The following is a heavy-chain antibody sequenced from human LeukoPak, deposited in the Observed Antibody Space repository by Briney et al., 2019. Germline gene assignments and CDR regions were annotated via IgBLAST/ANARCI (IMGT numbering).Heavy chain of an antibody. CDR3: AKAYDILTGYYPLDY. D-gene: IGHD3-9*01. V-gene: IGHV3-33*06. CDR2: IWYDGSNK. Sequence: QSGGSLRLSCAASGFTFSSYGMHWVRQAPGKGREWVAVIWYDGSNKYYADSVKGRFTISRDNSKNTLYLQMNSLRAEDTSVYYCAKAYDILTGYYPLDYWGQGTLATVSS. CDR1: GFTFSSYG. J-gene: IGHJ4*02.